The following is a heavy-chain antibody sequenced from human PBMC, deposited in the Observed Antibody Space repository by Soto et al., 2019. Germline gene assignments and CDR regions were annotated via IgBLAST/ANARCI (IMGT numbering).Heavy chain of an antibody. CDR1: GGSISSGATGSY. D-gene: IGHD1-1*01. J-gene: IGHJ4*02. CDR2: IYYTGNT. V-gene: IGHV4-31*03. Sequence: QVQLQESGPGLVKPSQTLSLTCTVSGGSISSGATGSYWTWVRQLPGQGLEWIGYIYYTGNTYYNPSLKSRPTISIDTSENQFSLSLTSVTAADTAVYFCASGHDAYKVRYWGQGTLVTVSS. CDR3: ASGHDAYKVRY.